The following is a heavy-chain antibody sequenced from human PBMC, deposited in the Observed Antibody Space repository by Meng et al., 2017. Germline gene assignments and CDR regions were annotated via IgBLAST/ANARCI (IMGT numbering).Heavy chain of an antibody. V-gene: IGHV1-46*01. CDR1: GYIFISYY. Sequence: ASVKVSCKASGYIFISYYMHWVRQAPGQGLEWMGIINPSGGSTSYEQKFQGRVTMTRDTSTSTVYMELSSLRSEDTAVYYCARDLGIQLWITSTIAADYWGQGTLVTVSS. CDR2: INPSGGST. D-gene: IGHD5-18*01. J-gene: IGHJ4*02. CDR3: ARDLGIQLWITSTIAADY.